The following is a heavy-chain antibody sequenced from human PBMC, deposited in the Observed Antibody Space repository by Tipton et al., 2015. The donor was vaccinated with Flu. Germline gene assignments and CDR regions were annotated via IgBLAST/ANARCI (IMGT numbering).Heavy chain of an antibody. V-gene: IGHV4-38-2*01. CDR2: VSRTGST. D-gene: IGHD4-11*01. J-gene: IGHJ5*02. CDR1: GDSISSDHY. Sequence: TLSLTCAVSGDSISSDHYWGWIRQFPGKGLEWIGTVSRTGSTIYNPSLKSRVTISVDTSKNQFSLKVFSVTAADTAVYYCAGRDYSNYVSDPKSWFDPWGQGILVTVSS. CDR3: AGRDYSNYVSDPKSWFDP.